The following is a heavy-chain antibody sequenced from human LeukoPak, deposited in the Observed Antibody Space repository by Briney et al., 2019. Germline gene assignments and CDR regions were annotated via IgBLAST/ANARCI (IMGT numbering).Heavy chain of an antibody. CDR2: INPNSGGT. Sequence: ASVKVSCKASGYTFTGYYMHWVRQAPGQGLEWMGWINPNSGGTNYAQKFQGRVTMTRDTSISTAYMELRRLRSDDTAAYYCARDRYSSSGGSVGDYWGQGTLVTVSS. V-gene: IGHV1-2*02. CDR3: ARDRYSSSGGSVGDY. CDR1: GYTFTGYY. J-gene: IGHJ4*02. D-gene: IGHD6-6*01.